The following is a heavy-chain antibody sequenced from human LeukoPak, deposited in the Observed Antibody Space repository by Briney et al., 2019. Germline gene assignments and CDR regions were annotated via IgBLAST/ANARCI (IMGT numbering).Heavy chain of an antibody. CDR1: GFTFDDYA. D-gene: IGHD7-27*01. Sequence: GGSLRLSCAASGFTFDDYAMHWVRQAPGKGLEWVSLISGDGGSTYYADSVKGRFTISRDNARNIVYLQMNSLREDDTAVYYCARDLNWGQVDYWGQGTLVTVSS. J-gene: IGHJ4*02. CDR3: ARDLNWGQVDY. V-gene: IGHV3-43*02. CDR2: ISGDGGST.